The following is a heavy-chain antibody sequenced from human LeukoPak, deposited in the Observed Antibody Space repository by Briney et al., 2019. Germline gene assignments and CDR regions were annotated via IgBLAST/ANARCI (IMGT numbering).Heavy chain of an antibody. Sequence: SETLSLTCTVSGCSITGYHWSWIRQPPGKGLEWIGYIYYSGSTNYNPSLKSRVTISVDTSKNQFSLKLSSVTAADTAVYYCARGRAAAGRDWFDPWGQGTLVTVSS. CDR1: GCSITGYH. CDR2: IYYSGST. CDR3: ARGRAAAGRDWFDP. V-gene: IGHV4-59*01. D-gene: IGHD6-13*01. J-gene: IGHJ5*02.